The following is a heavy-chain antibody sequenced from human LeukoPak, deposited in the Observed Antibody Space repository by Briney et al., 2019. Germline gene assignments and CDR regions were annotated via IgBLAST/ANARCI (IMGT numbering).Heavy chain of an antibody. V-gene: IGHV3-23*01. D-gene: IGHD3-9*01. CDR2: ITGGGDTT. CDR3: AKAANYDILTGYYLDY. CDR1: GFTFSDYT. Sequence: GGSLRLSCAASGFTFSDYTMNWVRQAPGKGLEWVSAITGGGDTTYYADSVKGRFTISRDDSKNTLYLQMNNLRAEDTAIYYCAKAANYDILTGYYLDYWGQGTLVTVSS. J-gene: IGHJ4*02.